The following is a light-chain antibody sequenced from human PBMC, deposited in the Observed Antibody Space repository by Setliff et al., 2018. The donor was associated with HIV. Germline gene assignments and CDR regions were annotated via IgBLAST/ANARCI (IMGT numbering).Light chain of an antibody. CDR2: AVS. CDR3: SSYASRTPLYV. V-gene: IGLV2-14*03. Sequence: QSVLAQPASVSGSPGQSITISSTATSSDVGGYNYVSWYQQHPGKAPKLMISAVSNRPSGVSNRFSGSKSGNTASLTISGLQAEDEADYYCSSYASRTPLYVFGTGTKV. CDR1: SSDVGGYNY. J-gene: IGLJ1*01.